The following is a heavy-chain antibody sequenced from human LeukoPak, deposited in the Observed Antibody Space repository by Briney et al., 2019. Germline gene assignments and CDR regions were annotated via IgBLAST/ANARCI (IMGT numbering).Heavy chain of an antibody. D-gene: IGHD3-16*02. CDR1: GFTFSSYG. Sequence: GGSLRLSCAASGFTFSSYGMHWVRQAPGKGLEWVVVIWYDGSNKYYADSVKGRFTIPRDNSKNTLYLQMNSLRAEDTAVYYCARDMELSLSYWGQGTLVTVSS. CDR3: ARDMELSLSY. CDR2: IWYDGSNK. J-gene: IGHJ4*02. V-gene: IGHV3-33*01.